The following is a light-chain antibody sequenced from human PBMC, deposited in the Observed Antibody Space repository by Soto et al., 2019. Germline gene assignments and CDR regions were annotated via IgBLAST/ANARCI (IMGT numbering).Light chain of an antibody. J-gene: IGKJ1*01. CDR3: QQSYSTPRT. V-gene: IGKV1-39*01. CDR2: DAS. CDR1: KRISTY. Sequence: DIQITQSPSSLSASVVDRVTTTCRATKRISTYLNWYQQKPGKAPKFLIYDASNLQSGGTSRFSGGGSGTDFTLTISSLQPEDFATHYCQQSYSTPRTFGQGTKVDIK.